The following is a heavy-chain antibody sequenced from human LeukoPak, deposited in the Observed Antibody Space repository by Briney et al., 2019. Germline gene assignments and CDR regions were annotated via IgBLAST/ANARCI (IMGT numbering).Heavy chain of an antibody. J-gene: IGHJ4*02. CDR2: IYYSGST. CDR3: ASTYSSSWYGTCYFDY. V-gene: IGHV4-59*08. Sequence: PSETLSLTCTVSGGSISSHYWSWIRQPRGKGLEWIGYIYYSGSTNYNPSLKSRVTISVDTSKNQFSLKLSSVTAADTAVYYCASTYSSSWYGTCYFDYWGQGTLVTVSS. CDR1: GGSISSHY. D-gene: IGHD6-13*01.